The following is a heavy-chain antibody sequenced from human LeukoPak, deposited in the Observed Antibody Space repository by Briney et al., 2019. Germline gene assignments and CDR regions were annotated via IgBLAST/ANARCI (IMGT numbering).Heavy chain of an antibody. CDR2: MYYSGST. Sequence: SETLSLTCTVSGGSISSSSYYWGWIRQPPGKGLEWIGSMYYSGSTYYNPSLKSQVTISVDTSKNQFSLKLSSVTAADTAVYYCARGYCSNTSCYYFDYWGDGNLVTVSS. V-gene: IGHV4-39*01. CDR3: ARGYCSNTSCYYFDY. CDR1: GGSISSSSYY. J-gene: IGHJ4*01. D-gene: IGHD2-2*01.